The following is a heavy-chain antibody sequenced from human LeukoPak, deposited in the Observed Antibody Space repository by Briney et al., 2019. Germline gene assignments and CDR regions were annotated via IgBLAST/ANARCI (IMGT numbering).Heavy chain of an antibody. J-gene: IGHJ5*02. Sequence: GGSLRLSCGASGFXFSTYDMNWVRQAPGKGLEWLSYISTSGLTIYYADSAKGRFTVSRDNAKNSLYLQMNNLRAEDTAVYYCARGLVGSPWGQGTLVTVSS. CDR3: ARGLVGSP. CDR2: ISTSGLTI. D-gene: IGHD3-9*01. CDR1: GFXFSTYD. V-gene: IGHV3-48*03.